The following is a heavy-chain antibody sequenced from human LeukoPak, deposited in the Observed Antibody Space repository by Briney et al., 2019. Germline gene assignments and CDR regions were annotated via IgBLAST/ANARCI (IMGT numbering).Heavy chain of an antibody. Sequence: GASVKVSCEASGYTFTSYYMHWVRQAPGQGLEWMGIINPSGGSTSYAQKFQGRVTMTRDTSTSTVYMELSSLRSEDTAVYYCAREYCTNGVCYRFPQLWGQGTLVTVSS. D-gene: IGHD2-8*01. J-gene: IGHJ4*02. V-gene: IGHV1-46*01. CDR1: GYTFTSYY. CDR3: AREYCTNGVCYRFPQL. CDR2: INPSGGST.